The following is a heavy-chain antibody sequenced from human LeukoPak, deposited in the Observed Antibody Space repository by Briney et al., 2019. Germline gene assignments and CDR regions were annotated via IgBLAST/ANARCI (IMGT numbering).Heavy chain of an antibody. J-gene: IGHJ5*02. Sequence: PGGSLRLSCAASGFTFSSYGMHLVRQAPGKGLEWVAVIWYDGSNKYYADSVKGRFTISRDNSKNTLYLQMNSLRAEDTAVYYCASLPLGDRYGRPRWFDPWGQGTLVTVSS. CDR2: IWYDGSNK. CDR1: GFTFSSYG. D-gene: IGHD5-18*01. CDR3: ASLPLGDRYGRPRWFDP. V-gene: IGHV3-33*01.